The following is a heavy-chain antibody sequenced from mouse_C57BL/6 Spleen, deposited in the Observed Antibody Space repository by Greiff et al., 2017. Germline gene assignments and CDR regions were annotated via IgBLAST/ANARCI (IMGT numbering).Heavy chain of an antibody. CDR1: GYTFPSYW. CDR3: ATSFDDYYALDY. V-gene: IGHV1-55*01. J-gene: IGHJ4*01. Sequence: QVQLQQPGAELVKPGASVKMSCKASGYTFPSYWITWVKQRPGQGLEWIGDIYPGSGSTNYNEKFKSKATLTVDTSSSTAYLQLSSLTSEDSAVYYCATSFDDYYALDYWGQGTSVTVSS. CDR2: IYPGSGST.